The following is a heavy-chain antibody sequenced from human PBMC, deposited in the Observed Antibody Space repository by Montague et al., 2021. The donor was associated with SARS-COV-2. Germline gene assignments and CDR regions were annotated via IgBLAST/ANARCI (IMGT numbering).Heavy chain of an antibody. J-gene: IGHJ3*02. Sequence: TLSLTCTVSGDSITSGRYYWTWLRHHPGKGLEWIGYIFFSGVTSYNPFLKSRVTISLDSSKNQFFLSLSSVTAADAAVYYCARGDDDISTGYVFEIWGQGTMVTVSS. CDR1: GDSITSGRYY. CDR3: ARGDDDISTGYVFEI. V-gene: IGHV4-31*03. CDR2: IFFSGVT. D-gene: IGHD3-9*01.